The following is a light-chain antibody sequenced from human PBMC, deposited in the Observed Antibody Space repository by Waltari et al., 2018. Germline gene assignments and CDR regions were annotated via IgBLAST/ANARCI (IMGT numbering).Light chain of an antibody. V-gene: IGKV3-11*01. Sequence: EIVLTQSPATLSLSPGEGATLSCRASESVRSYLAWYQQKPGQAPRLLIYDASNRASGIPARFSGSGSGTDFSLSISSLEPEDFAVYYCQQRHNWPLTFGGGTKLEIK. CDR3: QQRHNWPLT. CDR1: ESVRSY. CDR2: DAS. J-gene: IGKJ4*01.